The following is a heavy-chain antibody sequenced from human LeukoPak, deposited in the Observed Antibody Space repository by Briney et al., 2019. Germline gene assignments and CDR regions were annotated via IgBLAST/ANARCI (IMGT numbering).Heavy chain of an antibody. D-gene: IGHD3-22*01. Sequence: ASVKLSCKASGYTFTSYDINWVRQATGQGLEWMGWMNPNSGNTGYAQKFQGRVTITRNTSISTAYMELSSLRSEDTAVYYCARLLSSGYYGHSYYFDYWGQGTLVTVSS. J-gene: IGHJ4*02. CDR1: GYTFTSYD. CDR2: MNPNSGNT. CDR3: ARLLSSGYYGHSYYFDY. V-gene: IGHV1-8*03.